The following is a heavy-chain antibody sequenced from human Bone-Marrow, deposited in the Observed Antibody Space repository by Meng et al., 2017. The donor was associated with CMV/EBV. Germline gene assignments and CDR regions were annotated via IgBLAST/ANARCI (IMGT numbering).Heavy chain of an antibody. D-gene: IGHD6-13*01. CDR3: IAAAVVSFVPTH. CDR2: ISSSSSYI. J-gene: IGHJ4*02. CDR1: GFTFSSYS. V-gene: IGHV3-21*01. Sequence: GVLKISCAASGFTFSSYSMNWVRQAPGKGLEWVSSISSSSSYIYYADSVKGRFTISRDNAKNSLYLQMNSLRAEDTAVYYCIAAAVVSFVPTHWGQGTLVTVSS.